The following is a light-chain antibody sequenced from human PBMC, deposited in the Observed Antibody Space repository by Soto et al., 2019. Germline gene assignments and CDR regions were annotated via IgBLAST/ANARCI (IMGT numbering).Light chain of an antibody. J-gene: IGKJ1*01. Sequence: IVFTQSTGTLSYSQEERSSVSCRASQSVNSHYLAWYQQKPGQAPRLLIYDASSRATGIPDRFGGSGSGTVFTLTIGSLEPEDSAVYYCQQYGSSVRTFGPGTKVDIK. CDR2: DAS. V-gene: IGKV3-20*01. CDR1: QSVNSHY. CDR3: QQYGSSVRT.